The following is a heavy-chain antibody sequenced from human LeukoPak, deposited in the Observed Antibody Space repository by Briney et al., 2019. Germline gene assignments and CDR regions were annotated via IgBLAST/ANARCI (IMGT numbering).Heavy chain of an antibody. J-gene: IGHJ2*01. V-gene: IGHV3-72*01. CDR3: ARTFYDYVWGSYRSNYWYFDL. CDR2: TRNKANSYTT. Sequence: GGSLRLSCAASGFTCSDHYMDWVRQAPGKGLEGVGRTRNKANSYTTEYAASVKGRFTSSRDDSKNSLYLQMNSLKTEDTAVYYCARTFYDYVWGSYRSNYWYFDLWGRGTLVTVSS. CDR1: GFTCSDHY. D-gene: IGHD3-16*02.